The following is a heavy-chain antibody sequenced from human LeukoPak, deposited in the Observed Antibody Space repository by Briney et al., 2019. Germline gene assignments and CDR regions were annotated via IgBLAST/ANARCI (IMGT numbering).Heavy chain of an antibody. J-gene: IGHJ4*02. CDR3: ASLQGYQDSGSSIPSDY. CDR2: INTNTGNP. D-gene: IGHD3-10*01. Sequence: EASVKVSCKASGYTFTSYAMNWVRQAPEQGLEWMGWINTNTGNPTYAQGFTGRFVFSLDTSVSTAYLRISSLKAEDTAVYYCASLQGYQDSGSSIPSDYWGQGTLVTVSS. V-gene: IGHV7-4-1*02. CDR1: GYTFTSYA.